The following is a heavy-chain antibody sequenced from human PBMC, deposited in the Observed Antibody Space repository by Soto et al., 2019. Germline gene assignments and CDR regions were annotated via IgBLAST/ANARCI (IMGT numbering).Heavy chain of an antibody. CDR3: AKVQLVRGVVAAAPYYYYGMDV. CDR2: ISGSGGST. V-gene: IGHV3-23*01. CDR1: GFTFSSYA. Sequence: GGSLRLSCAASGFTFSSYAMSWVRQAPGKGLEWVSAISGSGGSTYYADSVKGRFTISRDNSKNTLYLQMNSLRAEDTAVYYCAKVQLVRGVVAAAPYYYYGMDVWGQGTTVTVSS. J-gene: IGHJ6*02. D-gene: IGHD2-15*01.